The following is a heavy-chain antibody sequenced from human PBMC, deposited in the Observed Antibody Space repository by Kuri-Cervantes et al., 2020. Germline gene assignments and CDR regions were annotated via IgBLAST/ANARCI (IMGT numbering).Heavy chain of an antibody. CDR1: GGSFSGYY. V-gene: IGHV4-34*01. J-gene: IGHJ5*02. Sequence: GSLRLSCAVYGGSFSGYYWSWIRQPPGKGLEWIGEINHSGSTNYNPSLKSRVTISVDTSKNQFSLKLSSVTAADTAVYYCAIEWPQIAAAGTGWFDPWGQGTLVTVSS. D-gene: IGHD6-13*01. CDR2: INHSGST. CDR3: AIEWPQIAAAGTGWFDP.